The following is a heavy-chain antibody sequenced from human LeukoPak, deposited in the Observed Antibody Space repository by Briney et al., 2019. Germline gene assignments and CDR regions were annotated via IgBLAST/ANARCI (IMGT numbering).Heavy chain of an antibody. CDR1: GFTFSNYA. V-gene: IGHV3-23*01. CDR2: ISHSGGST. Sequence: PGGSLRLSCAASGFTFSNYAMNWVRQAPGKGREWVSDISHSGGSTYYADSVKGRFTISRDNAKNTVYLQMNSLRAEDTAVYYCAKGGGAAYFDYWGQGTLATVSS. CDR3: AKGGGAAYFDY. D-gene: IGHD4-23*01. J-gene: IGHJ4*02.